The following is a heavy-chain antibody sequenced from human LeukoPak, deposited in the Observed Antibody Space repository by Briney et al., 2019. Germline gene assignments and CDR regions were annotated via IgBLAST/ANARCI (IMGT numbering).Heavy chain of an antibody. D-gene: IGHD2-15*01. CDR1: RSTFSSYL. Sequence: PGGSLRLSCAASRSTFSSYLMHWVRQAPGKGLEWVSRINGDGTTTDYADSVKGRFTISRDNAKNTLYLEMNSLRAEDTAVYYCSRRVDATRWFDPWGQRTLVTVSS. CDR3: SRRVDATRWFDP. J-gene: IGHJ5*02. V-gene: IGHV3-74*01. CDR2: INGDGTTT.